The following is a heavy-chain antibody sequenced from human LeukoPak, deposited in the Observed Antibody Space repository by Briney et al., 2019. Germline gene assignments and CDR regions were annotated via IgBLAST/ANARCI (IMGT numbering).Heavy chain of an antibody. CDR2: IYSGGST. CDR1: GFTVSSNY. D-gene: IGHD3-16*01. V-gene: IGHV3-53*01. Sequence: GGSQRLSCAASGFTVSSNYMSWVRQAPGKGLEWVSVIYSGGSTYYADAVKGRFTISRDNSKNTLYLQMKRLRAEDTAVYYCARDGGVRSLDPWGQGTLVTVSS. CDR3: ARDGGVRSLDP. J-gene: IGHJ5*02.